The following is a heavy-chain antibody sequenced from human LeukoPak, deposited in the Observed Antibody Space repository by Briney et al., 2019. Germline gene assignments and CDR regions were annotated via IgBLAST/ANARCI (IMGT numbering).Heavy chain of an antibody. CDR2: ITGRSGQT. V-gene: IGHV3-23*01. J-gene: IGHJ4*02. CDR3: AKADGSGRERDFFDY. CDR1: GFTFSNYA. D-gene: IGHD3-22*01. Sequence: GESLRLSCAASGFTFSNYAMNWVRQAPGKGLEWVSAITGRSGQTYYADSVKGRFTISRDNSENTLFLQMNSLRAEDTAIYYCAKADGSGRERDFFDYWGQGTLVTVSS.